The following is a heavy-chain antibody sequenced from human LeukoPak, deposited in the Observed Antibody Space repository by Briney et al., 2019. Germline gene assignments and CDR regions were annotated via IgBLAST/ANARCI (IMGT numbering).Heavy chain of an antibody. CDR2: ISAYNGNT. J-gene: IGHJ4*02. V-gene: IGHV1-18*01. Sequence: GASVKVSCKASAYTFTSYGISWVRQAPGQGLEWMGWISAYNGNTNYAQTLQGRGTMTTDTSTRTAYMELRSLRSDDTAVYYCAIAPNYYDSSGYKIDYWGQGTLVTVSS. CDR3: AIAPNYYDSSGYKIDY. D-gene: IGHD3-22*01. CDR1: AYTFTSYG.